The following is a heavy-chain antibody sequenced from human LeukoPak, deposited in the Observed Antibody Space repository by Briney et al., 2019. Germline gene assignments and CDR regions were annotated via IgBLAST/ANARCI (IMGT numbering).Heavy chain of an antibody. CDR2: ISSSGSTI. Sequence: PGGSLRLSCAASGFTFSSYEMNWVRQAPGKGLEWVSYISSSGSTIYYADSVKGRFTISRDNAKNSLYLQMNSLRAEDTAVYYCHGSITIFWTDAFDIWGQGTMVTVSS. D-gene: IGHD3-9*01. V-gene: IGHV3-48*03. CDR3: HGSITIFWTDAFDI. J-gene: IGHJ3*02. CDR1: GFTFSSYE.